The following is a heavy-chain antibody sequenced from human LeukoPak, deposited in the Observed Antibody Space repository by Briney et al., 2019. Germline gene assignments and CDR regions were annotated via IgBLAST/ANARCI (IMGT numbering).Heavy chain of an antibody. CDR2: ISGRGNYI. D-gene: IGHD3-22*01. CDR3: AKDQGFDYYDSSGYYLDY. Sequence: GSLRLSCAASGFTFSSHNMNWVRQAPGRGLEWVSSISGRGNYIFYADSVKGRFTISRDSAKNSLSLQMNSLRAEDTAVYYCAKDQGFDYYDSSGYYLDYWGQGTLVTVSS. J-gene: IGHJ4*02. V-gene: IGHV3-21*01. CDR1: GFTFSSHN.